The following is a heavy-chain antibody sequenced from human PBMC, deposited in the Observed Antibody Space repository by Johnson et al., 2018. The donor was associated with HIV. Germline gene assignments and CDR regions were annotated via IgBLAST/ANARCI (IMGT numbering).Heavy chain of an antibody. J-gene: IGHJ3*02. CDR1: GFTFSSYA. CDR2: IYSGGDT. D-gene: IGHD1-26*01. Sequence: QVQLVESGGGVVQPGESRRLSCAASGFTFSSYALHWVRQAPGKGLEWISVIYSGGDTYYADSVRGRFTISRDNSKNTLYLQMNSLRAEDTALYYCAKDMGYSGSYFDAFDIWGQGTMVTVSS. CDR3: AKDMGYSGSYFDAFDI. V-gene: IGHV3-NL1*01.